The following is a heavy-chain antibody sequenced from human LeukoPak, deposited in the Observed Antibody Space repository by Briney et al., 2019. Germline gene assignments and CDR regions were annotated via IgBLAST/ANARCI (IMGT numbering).Heavy chain of an antibody. D-gene: IGHD3-22*01. CDR2: FDPEDGET. CDR1: GYTLTELS. Sequence: ASVKVSCKVSGYTLTELSMHWVRQAPGKGLEWMGGFDPEDGETIYAQKFQGGVTMTEDTSTDTAYMELSSLRSEDTGVDYWATVYYDSSGYTEYYFDYWGQGTLVTVSS. CDR3: ATVYYDSSGYTEYYFDY. J-gene: IGHJ4*02. V-gene: IGHV1-24*01.